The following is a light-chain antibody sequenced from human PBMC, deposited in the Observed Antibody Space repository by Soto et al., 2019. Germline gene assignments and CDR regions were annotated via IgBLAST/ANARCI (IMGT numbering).Light chain of an antibody. Sequence: QSALTQPASVSGSPGQSITISCTGTSNDVGGYNYVSWYQQHPGKAPKLMISEVTNRPSGVSNRFSGSKSGNTAYLTISGLQAEDEADYYCSSYTTSSVWMFGGGTKLTVL. CDR1: SNDVGGYNY. V-gene: IGLV2-14*01. CDR2: EVT. J-gene: IGLJ3*02. CDR3: SSYTTSSVWM.